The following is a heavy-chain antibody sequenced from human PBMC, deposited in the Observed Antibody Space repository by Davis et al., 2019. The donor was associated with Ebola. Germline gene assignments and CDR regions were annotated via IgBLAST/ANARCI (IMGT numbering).Heavy chain of an antibody. Sequence: SETLSLTCTVSGGSISSYYWSWIRQPPGKGLEWIGYIYYSGSTNYNPSLKSRVTISVDTSKNQFSLKLSSVTAADTAVYYWARGLGGDFDYWGQGTLVTVSS. CDR3: ARGLGGDFDY. CDR2: IYYSGST. V-gene: IGHV4-59*01. D-gene: IGHD3-16*01. J-gene: IGHJ4*02. CDR1: GGSISSYY.